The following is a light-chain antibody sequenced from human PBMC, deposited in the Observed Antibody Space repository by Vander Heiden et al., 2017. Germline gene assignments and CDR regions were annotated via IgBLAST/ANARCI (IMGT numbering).Light chain of an antibody. CDR3: QSYDSSLSGPHWV. V-gene: IGLV1-40*01. CDR2: GNS. Sequence: QSVLTQPPSVSGAPGQTVTISCTGSSSNIGAGYDVHWYQQLPGTAPKLLIYGNSNRPSGVPDRFSGSKSGTSASLAITGLQAEDEADYYCQSYDSSLSGPHWVVGGGTKLTVL. CDR1: SSNIGAGYD. J-gene: IGLJ3*02.